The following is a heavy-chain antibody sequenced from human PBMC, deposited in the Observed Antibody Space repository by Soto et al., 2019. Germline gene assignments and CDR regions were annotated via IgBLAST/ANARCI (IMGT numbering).Heavy chain of an antibody. Sequence: EVQLVESGGGLVKPGGSLRLSCAASGFTFSSYSMNWVRQAPGKGLEWVSSISSSSSYIYYADSVKGRFTISRDNAKNSLYLQMNSLRAEDTAVYYCARDPHFFSSSGSNWFDPWGQGTLVTVSS. J-gene: IGHJ5*02. CDR2: ISSSSSYI. CDR3: ARDPHFFSSSGSNWFDP. V-gene: IGHV3-21*01. D-gene: IGHD3-22*01. CDR1: GFTFSSYS.